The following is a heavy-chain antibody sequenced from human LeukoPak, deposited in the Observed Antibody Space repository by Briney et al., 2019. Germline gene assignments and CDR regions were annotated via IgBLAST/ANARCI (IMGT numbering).Heavy chain of an antibody. Sequence: SGGSLRLSCAASGFTFRRYAMRWVREAPGEGVEWGSGISWNSVSIGYADSVKGRFTISRDNAKNSLYLQMNSLRAEDTALYYCAKAWAYDSSGSVDYWGQGTLVTVSS. D-gene: IGHD3-22*01. V-gene: IGHV3-9*01. CDR2: ISWNSVSI. CDR1: GFTFRRYA. CDR3: AKAWAYDSSGSVDY. J-gene: IGHJ4*02.